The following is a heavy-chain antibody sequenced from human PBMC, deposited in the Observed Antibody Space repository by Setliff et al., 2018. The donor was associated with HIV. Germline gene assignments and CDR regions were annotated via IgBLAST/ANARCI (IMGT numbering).Heavy chain of an antibody. J-gene: IGHJ3*02. CDR3: ARDYIGPDALDI. V-gene: IGHV4-59*11. CDR2: MFSGGTT. CDR1: GVSISRHY. Sequence: ASETLSLTCSVSGVSISRHYWSWIRQPPGKGLEWIGYMFSGGTTKYNPSLESRVTISVDSSRNQFSLRLSSVTTADTAVYYCARDYIGPDALDIWGQGTMVTVSS.